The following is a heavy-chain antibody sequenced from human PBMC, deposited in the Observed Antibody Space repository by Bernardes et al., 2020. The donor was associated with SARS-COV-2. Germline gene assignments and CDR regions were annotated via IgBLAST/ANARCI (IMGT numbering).Heavy chain of an antibody. Sequence: ASVKVSCKASGYTFTSYGISWVRQDPGQGLEWMGWISAYNGNTNYAQKLQGRVTMTTDTSTSTAYMELRSLRSDDTAVYYCARDLLFFGGFWSGYSSDYGGQGTLVTVSS. V-gene: IGHV1-18*01. CDR3: ARDLLFFGGFWSGYSSDY. CDR2: ISAYNGNT. D-gene: IGHD3-3*01. J-gene: IGHJ4*02. CDR1: GYTFTSYG.